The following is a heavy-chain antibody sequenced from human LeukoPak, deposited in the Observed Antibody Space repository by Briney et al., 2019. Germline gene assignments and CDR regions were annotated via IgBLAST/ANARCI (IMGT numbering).Heavy chain of an antibody. CDR3: TRDSGTYNWFDP. V-gene: IGHV3-73*01. J-gene: IGHJ5*02. D-gene: IGHD1-26*01. CDR1: GFTFSDSA. Sequence: GGSLRLSCVASGFTFSDSAIHWVRQSSGKGLEWIGPMDKETNLYATALAASVKGRFTVSRDDSKNTAYLHMNSLKTEDTALYYCTRDSGTYNWFDPWGREPWSPSPQ. CDR2: MDKETNLYAT.